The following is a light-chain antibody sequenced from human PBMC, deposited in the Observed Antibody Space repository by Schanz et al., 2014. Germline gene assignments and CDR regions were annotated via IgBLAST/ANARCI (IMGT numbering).Light chain of an antibody. V-gene: IGKV3-20*01. J-gene: IGKJ1*01. CDR2: GAS. CDR3: QQYGSSET. Sequence: EVVMTQSPVSLSVSPGESATFSCRASQSVSSTYLAWYQQKAGQAPRLLVYGASSRASGIPDRFSGSGSGTDFTLTISRLEPEDFAVYYCQQYGSSETFGQGTKVEIK. CDR1: QSVSSTY.